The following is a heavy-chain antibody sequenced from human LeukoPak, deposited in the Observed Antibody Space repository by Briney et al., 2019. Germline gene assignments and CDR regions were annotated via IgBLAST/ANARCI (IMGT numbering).Heavy chain of an antibody. CDR1: GYKFTSYW. J-gene: IGHJ3*02. V-gene: IGHV5-51*01. D-gene: IGHD6-13*01. CDR3: ARRPAAPEDAFDI. CDR2: IYNGDYHT. Sequence: GESLQISCQGSGYKFTSYWIGWARQLPGKGVEWMGIIYNGDYHTINSTSFQCQFTISADKSISTAYLQWSSLKASDTAIYYCARRPAAPEDAFDIWGQGTMVTVSS.